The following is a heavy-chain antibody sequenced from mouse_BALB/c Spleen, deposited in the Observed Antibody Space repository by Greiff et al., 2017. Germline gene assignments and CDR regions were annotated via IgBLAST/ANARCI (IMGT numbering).Heavy chain of an antibody. Sequence: EVKLQESGPGLVKPSQSLSLTCTVTGYSITSDYAWNWIRQFPGNKLEWMGYISYSGSTSYNPSLKSRISITRDTSKNQFFLQLNSVTTEDTATYYCARGGGLLFDYWGQGTTLTVSS. CDR3: ARGGGLLFDY. V-gene: IGHV3-2*02. J-gene: IGHJ2*01. CDR1: GYSITSDYA. CDR2: ISYSGST. D-gene: IGHD3-1*01.